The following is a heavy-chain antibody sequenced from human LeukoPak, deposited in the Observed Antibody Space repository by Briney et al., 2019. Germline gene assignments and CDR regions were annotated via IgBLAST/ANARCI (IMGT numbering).Heavy chain of an antibody. D-gene: IGHD3-10*01. J-gene: IGHJ6*03. CDR2: IYPGDSDT. Sequence: GESLQRSCKGSGYSFTSYWIGWVRQMPGKGLEWMGIIYPGDSDTRYSPSFQGQVTISADKSISTAYLQWSSLKASDTAMYYCARWDGYYGSGTPYYNMDVWGKGTTVPVSS. V-gene: IGHV5-51*01. CDR1: GYSFTSYW. CDR3: ARWDGYYGSGTPYYNMDV.